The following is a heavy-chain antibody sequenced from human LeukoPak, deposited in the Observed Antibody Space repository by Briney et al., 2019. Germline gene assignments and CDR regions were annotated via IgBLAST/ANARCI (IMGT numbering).Heavy chain of an antibody. CDR1: GFTFSSYA. Sequence: GRSLRLSCAASGFTFSSYAMHWVRQAPGKGLEWVAVISYDGSNKYYADSVKGRFTISRDNSKNTLYLQMNSLRAEDTAVYYCVLPGGYDFWSGYPQADYWGQGTLVTVSS. D-gene: IGHD3-3*01. J-gene: IGHJ4*02. CDR2: ISYDGSNK. CDR3: VLPGGYDFWSGYPQADY. V-gene: IGHV3-30-3*01.